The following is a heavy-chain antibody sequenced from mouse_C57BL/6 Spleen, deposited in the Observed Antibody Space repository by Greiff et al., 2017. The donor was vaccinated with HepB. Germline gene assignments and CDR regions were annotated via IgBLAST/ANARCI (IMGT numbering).Heavy chain of an antibody. V-gene: IGHV1-59*01. D-gene: IGHD1-1*01. CDR3: ARDTTVSRAY. CDR2: IDPSDSYT. Sequence: QVQLKQPGAELVRPGTSVKLSCKASGYTFTSYWMHWVKQRPGQGLEWIGVIDPSDSYTNYNQKFKGKATLTVDTSSSTAYMQLSSLTSEDSAVYYCARDTTVSRAYWGQGTLVTVSA. CDR1: GYTFTSYW. J-gene: IGHJ3*01.